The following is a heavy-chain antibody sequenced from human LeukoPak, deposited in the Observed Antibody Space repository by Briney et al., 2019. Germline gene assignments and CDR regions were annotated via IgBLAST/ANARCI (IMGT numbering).Heavy chain of an antibody. J-gene: IGHJ2*01. Sequence: GGSLRLSCAASGFTFSSYGMNWVRQAPGKGLEWVSSISSSSSYIYYADSVKGRFTISRDNAKNSLYLQMNSLRAEDTAVYYCARDLYYYDSSGYRSYWYFDLWGRGTLVTVSS. D-gene: IGHD3-22*01. V-gene: IGHV3-21*01. CDR1: GFTFSSYG. CDR2: ISSSSSYI. CDR3: ARDLYYYDSSGYRSYWYFDL.